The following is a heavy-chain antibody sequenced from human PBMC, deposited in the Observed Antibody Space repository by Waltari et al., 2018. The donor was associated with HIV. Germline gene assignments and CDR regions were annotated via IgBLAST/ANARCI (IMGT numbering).Heavy chain of an antibody. Sequence: QLQLQESGPGLVKPSETLSLTCTVSGGSISSRSYYWGWIRQPPGKGLEWIGSIYYSGSTYYNPSLKSRVTISVDTSKNQFSLKVSSVTAADTAMYFCARVPANYYDSRGAFDYWGQGTLVTVSS. J-gene: IGHJ4*02. CDR2: IYYSGST. CDR3: ARVPANYYDSRGAFDY. CDR1: GGSISSRSYY. D-gene: IGHD3-22*01. V-gene: IGHV4-39*07.